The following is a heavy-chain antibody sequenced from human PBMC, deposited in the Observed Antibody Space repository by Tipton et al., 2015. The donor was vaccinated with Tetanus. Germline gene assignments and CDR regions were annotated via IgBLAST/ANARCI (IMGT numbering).Heavy chain of an antibody. J-gene: IGHJ6*02. Sequence: QLVQSGAEVKKPGESLKISCKGSGYSFTSYWIGWVRQMPGKGLEWMGIIYPGDSDTRYSPSFQGQVTISADKSISTAYRQWSSLKASDAAMYYCARWGSTVTGDYYYGMDVWGQGTTVTVSS. CDR1: GYSFTSYW. CDR2: IYPGDSDT. D-gene: IGHD4-17*01. CDR3: ARWGSTVTGDYYYGMDV. V-gene: IGHV5-51*01.